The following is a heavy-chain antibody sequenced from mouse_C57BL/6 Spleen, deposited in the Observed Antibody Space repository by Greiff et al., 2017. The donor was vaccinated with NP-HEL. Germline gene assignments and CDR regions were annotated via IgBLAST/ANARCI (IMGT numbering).Heavy chain of an antibody. CDR2: IWTGGGT. Sequence: VKLVESGPGLVAPSQSLSITCTVSGFSLTSYAISWVRQPPGKGLEWLGVIWTGGGTNYNSALKSRLSISKDNSKSQVFLKMNSLQTDDTARYYCARKDYGSSPSYWYFDVWGTGTTVTVSS. V-gene: IGHV2-9-1*01. D-gene: IGHD1-1*01. CDR3: ARKDYGSSPSYWYFDV. CDR1: GFSLTSYA. J-gene: IGHJ1*03.